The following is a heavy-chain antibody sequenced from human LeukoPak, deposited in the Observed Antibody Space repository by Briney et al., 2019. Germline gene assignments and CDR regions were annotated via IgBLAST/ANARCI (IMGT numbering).Heavy chain of an antibody. CDR2: INHSGST. J-gene: IGHJ4*02. CDR1: GGSFSGYY. Sequence: SETLSLTCAVYGGSFSGYYWSWIRHPPGKGLEWIGEINHSGSTNYNPSLKSRVTISVDTSKNQFSLKLSSVAAADTAVYYCARGKGTTGNDYWGQGTLVTVSS. CDR3: ARGKGTTGNDY. D-gene: IGHD1-1*01. V-gene: IGHV4-34*01.